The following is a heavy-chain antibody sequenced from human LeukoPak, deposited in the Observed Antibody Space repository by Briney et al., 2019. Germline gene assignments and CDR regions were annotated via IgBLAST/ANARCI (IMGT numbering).Heavy chain of an antibody. D-gene: IGHD2-2*01. J-gene: IGHJ4*02. CDR3: ARLSVPAAIFDY. CDR2: INHSGST. Sequence: PSETLSLTCAVYGGSFSGYYWSWIRQPPGKGLEWIGEINHSGSTNYNPSLKSRVTISVDTSKNQFSLKLSSVTAADTAVYYCARLSVPAAIFDYWGQGTLVTVSS. V-gene: IGHV4-34*01. CDR1: GGSFSGYY.